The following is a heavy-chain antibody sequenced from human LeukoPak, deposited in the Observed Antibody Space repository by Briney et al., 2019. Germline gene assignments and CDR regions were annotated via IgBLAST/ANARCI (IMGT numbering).Heavy chain of an antibody. CDR1: GGTFSSYA. CDR2: IIPIFGTA. J-gene: IGHJ5*02. V-gene: IGHV1-69*06. Sequence: ASVKVSCKASGGTFSSYAISWVRQAPGQGLEWMGGIIPIFGTANYAQKFQGRVTITADKSTSTAYMELSNLRSEDTAVYYCARDQAGEQPWFDPWGQGTLVTVSS. CDR3: ARDQAGEQPWFDP. D-gene: IGHD1/OR15-1a*01.